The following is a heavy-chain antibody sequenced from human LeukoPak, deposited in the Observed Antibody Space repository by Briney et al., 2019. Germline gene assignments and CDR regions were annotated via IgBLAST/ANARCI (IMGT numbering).Heavy chain of an antibody. CDR2: IYSGGST. CDR1: GFTVSSNY. V-gene: IGHV3-66*01. D-gene: IGHD3-10*01. J-gene: IGHJ4*02. CDR3: ARALWFGESRLCYFDY. Sequence: PGGSLRLSCAASGFTVSSNYMSWVRQAPGKGLEWVSVIYSGGSTYYADSVKGRFTISRDNSKNTLYLQMNSLRAEDTAVYYCARALWFGESRLCYFDYWGQGTLVTVSS.